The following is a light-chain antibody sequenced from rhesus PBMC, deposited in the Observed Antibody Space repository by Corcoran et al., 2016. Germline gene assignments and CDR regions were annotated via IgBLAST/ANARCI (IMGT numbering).Light chain of an antibody. V-gene: IGKV1-21*01. CDR3: QQYNRSPRT. CDR2: KAS. Sequence: DIQMTQSPSSLSASVGDRVTITCRASQGISSWLAWYQQKPGQAPKLLIYKASSLQSGVPSRFSGIGTGTDFIRTISGRQPEDFATYYCQQYNRSPRTFGQGTKVEIK. CDR1: QGISSW. J-gene: IGKJ1*01.